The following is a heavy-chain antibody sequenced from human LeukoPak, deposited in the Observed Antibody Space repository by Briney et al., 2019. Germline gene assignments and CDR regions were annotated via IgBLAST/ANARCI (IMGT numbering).Heavy chain of an antibody. CDR1: GDSISNNNYY. J-gene: IGHJ4*02. CDR2: IHYSGNP. CDR3: ARHGYGSGSHAYFDY. D-gene: IGHD3-10*01. Sequence: SETLSLTCSVSGDSISNNNYYWGWIRQPPGKGLEWIGSIHYSGNPYYNPSLKSQVTLSVDTSRNQFPLNLYSVTAAEMAVYYCARHGYGSGSHAYFDYWGQGILVTVSS. V-gene: IGHV4-39*01.